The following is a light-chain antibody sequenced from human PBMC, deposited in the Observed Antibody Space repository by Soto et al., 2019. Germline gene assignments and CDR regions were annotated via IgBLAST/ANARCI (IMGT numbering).Light chain of an antibody. J-gene: IGLJ1*01. CDR1: SGSIASNY. CDR3: QSYDSSNQV. CDR2: EDN. Sequence: NFMLTQPHSVSESPGKTVTISCTRSSGSIASNYVQWYQQRPGSAPTTVLYEDNQRPSGVPDRFSGSIDSSSNSASLTISGLKTEDEADYYCQSYDSSNQVFGTGTKLTVL. V-gene: IGLV6-57*04.